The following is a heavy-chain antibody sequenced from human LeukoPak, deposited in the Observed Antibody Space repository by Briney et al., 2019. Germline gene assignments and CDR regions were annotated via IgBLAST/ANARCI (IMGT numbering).Heavy chain of an antibody. Sequence: SETLSLTCTVSGGSISSSSYYWGWIRQPPGKGLEWIGSIYYSGSAYYNPSLKSRVTISVDTSKNQFSLQLNSVTPEDTAVYYCARTYGYYYDYWGQGTLVTVSS. V-gene: IGHV4-39*01. CDR2: IYYSGSA. J-gene: IGHJ4*02. CDR1: GGSISSSSYY. CDR3: ARTYGYYYDY. D-gene: IGHD3-22*01.